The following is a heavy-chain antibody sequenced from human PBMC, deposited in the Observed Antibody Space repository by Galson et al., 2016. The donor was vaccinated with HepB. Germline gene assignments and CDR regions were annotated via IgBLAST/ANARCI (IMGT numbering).Heavy chain of an antibody. CDR2: GHYSGST. J-gene: IGHJ4*02. Sequence: ETLSLTCSVSGDSISGTSYYWNWIRQPPGKGPEWIGSGHYSGSTYYRPSLKSRVTISVDTSKNQFSLKLSPVTAADTAVYYCARRHADYSSDSKKYHGPYYFDYWGQGTLVSVSS. V-gene: IGHV4-39*01. D-gene: IGHD3-22*01. CDR1: GDSISGTSYY. CDR3: ARRHADYSSDSKKYHGPYYFDY.